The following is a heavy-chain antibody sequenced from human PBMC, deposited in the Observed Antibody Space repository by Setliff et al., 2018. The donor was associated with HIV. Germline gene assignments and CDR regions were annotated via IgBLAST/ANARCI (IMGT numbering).Heavy chain of an antibody. J-gene: IGHJ6*03. CDR3: ARDQWGYSYGYYYYYYMDV. CDR1: GFTFSNFA. CDR2: IGGSGFGT. Sequence: PGGSLRLSCTASGFTFSNFAITWVRQAPGKGLEWVSAIGGSGFGTYYADSVKGRFTISRDNSKNTLYLQMNSLRAEDTAIYYCARDQWGYSYGYYYYYYMDVWGKGTTVTVSS. D-gene: IGHD5-18*01. V-gene: IGHV3-23*01.